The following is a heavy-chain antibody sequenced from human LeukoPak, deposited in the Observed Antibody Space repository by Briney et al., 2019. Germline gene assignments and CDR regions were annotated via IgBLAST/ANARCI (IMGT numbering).Heavy chain of an antibody. J-gene: IGHJ4*02. CDR1: GGSISGYW. V-gene: IGHV4-4*07. CDR3: ARFAAAKFNYFDY. CDR2: INNSGTT. Sequence: SETLSLTCTVSGGSISGYWWSWIRQPAGKGLEWIGRINNSGTTRYNASLNNRVTMSVDTSKNQFFLRLTSVSAADTAVFYCARFAAAKFNYFDYWGQGILVTVSS. D-gene: IGHD6-25*01.